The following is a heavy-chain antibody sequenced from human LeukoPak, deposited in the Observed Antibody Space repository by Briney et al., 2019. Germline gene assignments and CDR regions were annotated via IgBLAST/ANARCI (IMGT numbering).Heavy chain of an antibody. CDR2: INHSGST. CDR1: GGSFSGYY. CDR3: ASPQRMYSSYDAFDI. V-gene: IGHV4-34*01. J-gene: IGHJ3*02. Sequence: SETLSLACAVYGGSFSGYYWSWIRQPPGKGLEWIGEINHSGSTNYNPSLKSRVTISVDTSKNQFSLKLSSVTAADTAVYYCASPQRMYSSYDAFDIWGQGKMVTVSS. D-gene: IGHD6-6*01.